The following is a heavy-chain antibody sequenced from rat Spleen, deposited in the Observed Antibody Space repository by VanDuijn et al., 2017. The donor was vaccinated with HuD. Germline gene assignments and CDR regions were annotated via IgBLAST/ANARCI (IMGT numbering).Heavy chain of an antibody. Sequence: EVQVLESGGGLVQPGKSLKLSCATSGFTFSTAWMYWYRQFPEKRLEWVARIKAKSNNYATDYTESVKGRFTISRDDSKSSIYLQMNNLKEEDTAIYYCAWENWSPFFDYWGQGVMVTVSS. CDR2: IKAKSNNYAT. V-gene: IGHV6-6*01. D-gene: IGHD5-1*01. CDR3: AWENWSPFFDY. J-gene: IGHJ2*01. CDR1: GFTFSTAW.